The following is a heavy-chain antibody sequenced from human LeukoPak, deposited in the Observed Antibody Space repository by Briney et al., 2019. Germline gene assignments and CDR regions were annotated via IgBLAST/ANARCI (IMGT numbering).Heavy chain of an antibody. CDR2: IYTSGST. CDR3: ARHASRTYYFDY. V-gene: IGHV4-4*09. J-gene: IGHJ4*02. Sequence: PSETLSLTCTVSGGSISGYYWSWIRQPPGKGLEWIGYIYTSGSTNYNPSLKSRVTISVDTSKNQFPLKLSSVTAADTAVYYCARHASRTYYFDYWGQGTLVTVSS. CDR1: GGSISGYY. D-gene: IGHD3-16*01.